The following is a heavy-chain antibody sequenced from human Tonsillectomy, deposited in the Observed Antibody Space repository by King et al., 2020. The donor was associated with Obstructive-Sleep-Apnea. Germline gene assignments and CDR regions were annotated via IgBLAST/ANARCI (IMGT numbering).Heavy chain of an antibody. Sequence: QVQLQESGPGLVKPSETLSLTCTVSGGSISRYYWSWIRQPPGKGLEWIAYIYYSGSTNYNPSLKSRVTISVDTSKNQFSLKLSSVTAADTAVYYCARSSYRSVSYHDAFDIWGQGTMVTVSS. CDR2: IYYSGST. CDR1: GGSISRYY. V-gene: IGHV4-59*01. J-gene: IGHJ3*02. CDR3: ARSSYRSVSYHDAFDI. D-gene: IGHD3-10*01.